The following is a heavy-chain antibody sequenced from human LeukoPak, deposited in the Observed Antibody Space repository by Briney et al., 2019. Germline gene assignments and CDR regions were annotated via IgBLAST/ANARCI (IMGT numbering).Heavy chain of an antibody. CDR3: ARNLPGEAAAGTEDYYYYYMDV. J-gene: IGHJ6*03. Sequence: GASVKVSCKASGYTFTSYDINWVRQATGQGLEWMGWMNPNSGNTGYAQKFQGRVTMTRNTSISTAYMELSSLRSEDTAVYYCARNLPGEAAAGTEDYYYYYMDVWGKGTTVTVSS. D-gene: IGHD6-13*01. V-gene: IGHV1-8*01. CDR2: MNPNSGNT. CDR1: GYTFTSYD.